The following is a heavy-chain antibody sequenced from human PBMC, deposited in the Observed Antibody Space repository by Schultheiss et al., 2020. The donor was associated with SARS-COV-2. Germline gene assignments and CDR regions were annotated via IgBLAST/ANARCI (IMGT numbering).Heavy chain of an antibody. CDR3: ARERGYSYGYSS. CDR1: GFTFSSYA. V-gene: IGHV3-53*01. Sequence: GGSLRLSCAASGFTFSSYAMSWVRQAPGKGLEWVSVIYSGGSTYYADSVKGRFTISRDNAKNTLYLQMNSLRAEDTAVYYCARERGYSYGYSSWGQGTLVTVSS. CDR2: IYSGGST. J-gene: IGHJ5*02. D-gene: IGHD5-18*01.